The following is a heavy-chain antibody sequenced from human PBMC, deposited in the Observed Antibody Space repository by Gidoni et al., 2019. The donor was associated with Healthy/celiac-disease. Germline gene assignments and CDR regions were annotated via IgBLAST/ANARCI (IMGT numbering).Heavy chain of an antibody. CDR3: ARDAITMLEEVAFDI. CDR1: GFTLRSYD. Sequence: QVQLVESGGGVVQPGRSLRLSCEALGFTLRSYDMPWFRQAPGKGLEWVAVISYDGSNKYYADSVKGRFTISRDNSKNTLYLQMNSLRAEDTAVYYCARDAITMLEEVAFDIWGQGTMVTVSS. V-gene: IGHV3-30-3*01. D-gene: IGHD3-10*02. J-gene: IGHJ3*02. CDR2: ISYDGSNK.